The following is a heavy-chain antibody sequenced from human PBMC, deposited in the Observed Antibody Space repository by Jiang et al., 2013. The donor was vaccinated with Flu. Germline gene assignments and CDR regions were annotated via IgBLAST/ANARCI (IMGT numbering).Heavy chain of an antibody. Sequence: LLKPSETLSLTCAVYGGSFSGYYWSWIRQPPGKGLEWIGEINHSGSTNYNPSLKSRVTISVDTSKNQFSLKLSSVTAADTAVYYCARHRRRYCSGGSCYGGVRYFDYWGQGTLVTVSS. CDR1: GGSFSGYY. CDR2: INHSGST. J-gene: IGHJ4*02. D-gene: IGHD2-15*01. V-gene: IGHV4-34*01. CDR3: ARHRRRYCSGGSCYGGVRYFDY.